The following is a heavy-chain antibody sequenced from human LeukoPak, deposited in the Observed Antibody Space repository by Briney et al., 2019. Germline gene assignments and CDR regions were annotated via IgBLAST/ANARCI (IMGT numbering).Heavy chain of an antibody. CDR1: GLTFSSFG. D-gene: IGHD3-10*01. Sequence: PGGSLRLSCAASGLTFSSFGMSWVRQAPGKGLEWVSAISASGGSTYYADSVKGRFTISRDNSKNTLYLQMNSLRAEDTAVYYCAKNMIRGVIMSSSFDYWGQGTLVTVSS. V-gene: IGHV3-23*01. CDR2: ISASGGST. CDR3: AKNMIRGVIMSSSFDY. J-gene: IGHJ4*02.